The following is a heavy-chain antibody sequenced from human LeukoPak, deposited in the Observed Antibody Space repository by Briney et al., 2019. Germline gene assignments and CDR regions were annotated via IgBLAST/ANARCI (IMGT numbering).Heavy chain of an antibody. CDR3: AKVALVGYCSSTSCYPPYYFDY. J-gene: IGHJ4*02. CDR2: ISGSGGST. D-gene: IGHD2-2*01. V-gene: IGHV3-23*01. CDR1: GFTFSSYA. Sequence: PGGSLRLSCAASGFTFSSYAMSWVRQAPGKGLEWVSAISGSGGSTYYADSVKGRLTISRDNSKNTLYLQMNSLRAEDTAVYYCAKVALVGYCSSTSCYPPYYFDYWGQGTLVTVSS.